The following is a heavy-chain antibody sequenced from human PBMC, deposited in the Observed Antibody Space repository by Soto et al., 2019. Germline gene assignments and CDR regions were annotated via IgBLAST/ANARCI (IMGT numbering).Heavy chain of an antibody. V-gene: IGHV3-15*01. CDR3: TSRYYYDSSGYYPAYGFDP. CDR2: IKSKTDGGTT. D-gene: IGHD3-22*01. J-gene: IGHJ5*02. Sequence: PGGSLRLSCAASGFTFSNAWMSWVRQAPGKGLEWVGRIKSKTDGGTTDYAAPVKGRFTISRDDSKNTLYLQMNSLKTEDTAVYYCTSRYYYDSSGYYPAYGFDPWGQGTLVTVSS. CDR1: GFTFSNAW.